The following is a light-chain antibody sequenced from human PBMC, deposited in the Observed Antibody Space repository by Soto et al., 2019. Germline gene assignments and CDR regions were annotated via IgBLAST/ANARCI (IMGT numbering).Light chain of an antibody. CDR2: GNN. Sequence: QTVVAQPPSVSGAPGQRVTISCTGSSSNIGAGYDVHWYQQLPETAPKLLIYGNNNRPSGVPDRFSGSKSGTSASLAITGLQAEDEADYYCQSYDTSLSGSYVFGTGTKLTVL. V-gene: IGLV1-40*01. J-gene: IGLJ1*01. CDR3: QSYDTSLSGSYV. CDR1: SSNIGAGYD.